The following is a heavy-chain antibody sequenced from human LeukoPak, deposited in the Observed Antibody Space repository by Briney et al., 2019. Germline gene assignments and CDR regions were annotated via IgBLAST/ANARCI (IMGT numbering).Heavy chain of an antibody. J-gene: IGHJ4*02. CDR1: GFTFSSYW. V-gene: IGHV3-74*01. D-gene: IGHD2-8*02. CDR2: INSDGSST. CDR3: VCIPVGF. Sequence: GGALRLSCAASGFTFSSYWMHWVRQAPGKGLVWVSRINSDGSSTIYADSVKGRFTISRDNAKNTLYLQMNSLGAEDTAIYFCVCIPVGFWGQGPLVTVSS.